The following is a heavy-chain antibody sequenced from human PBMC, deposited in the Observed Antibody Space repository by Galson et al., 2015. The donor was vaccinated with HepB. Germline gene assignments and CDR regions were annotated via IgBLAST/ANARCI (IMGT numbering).Heavy chain of an antibody. J-gene: IGHJ4*02. V-gene: IGHV4-59*12. CDR3: ARDKDRVFTAAAGTLDY. CDR1: GGSISSYY. Sequence: SETLSLTCTVSGGSISSYYWSWIRQPPGKGLEWIGYIYYSGSTNYNPSLKSRVTISVDTSKNQFSLKLSSVTAADTAVYYCARDKDRVFTAAAGTLDYWGQGTLVTVSS. D-gene: IGHD6-13*01. CDR2: IYYSGST.